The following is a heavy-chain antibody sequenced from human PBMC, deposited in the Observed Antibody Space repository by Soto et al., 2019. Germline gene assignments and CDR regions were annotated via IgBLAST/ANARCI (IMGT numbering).Heavy chain of an antibody. V-gene: IGHV3-74*01. D-gene: IGHD1-26*01. CDR3: ARVGGTRWP. J-gene: IGHJ5*02. CDR1: GFTFSSYW. Sequence: LRLSCAASGFTFSSYWMHWVRQAPGKGRVWVSRVNSDGSSTNYADSVKGRFTISRENAKNTLYLQMDGLRAEDTAVYSCARVGGTRWPSGQAPLVTV. CDR2: VNSDGSST.